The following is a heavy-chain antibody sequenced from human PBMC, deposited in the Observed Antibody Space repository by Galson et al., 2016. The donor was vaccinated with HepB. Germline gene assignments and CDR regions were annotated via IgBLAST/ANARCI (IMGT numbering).Heavy chain of an antibody. V-gene: IGHV4-30-2*06. CDR3: ARGVTPFLRFDP. CDR1: GASVTSVGYS. Sequence: TLSLTCAVSGASVTSVGYSWSWLRHSPGKGLEWIGYISHTGRTYFSPSLNSRVSFSLDRSKNSFSLNLTSVTAADTAVYYCARGVTPFLRFDPWGQGTLVTVSS. J-gene: IGHJ5*02. CDR2: ISHTGRT.